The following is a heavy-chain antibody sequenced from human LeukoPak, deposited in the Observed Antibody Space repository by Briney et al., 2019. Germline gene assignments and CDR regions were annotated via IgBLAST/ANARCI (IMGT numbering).Heavy chain of an antibody. V-gene: IGHV3-7*01. D-gene: IGHD2-21*01. Sequence: GGSLRLFCAASGFTFSSYWMSWVRQAPGKGLEWVANIKQDGSEKYYVDSVKGRFTISRDNAKNSLYLQMDSLRAEDTAVYYCARVRGDSKFYYFDYWGQGTLVTVSS. CDR2: IKQDGSEK. CDR3: ARVRGDSKFYYFDY. J-gene: IGHJ4*02. CDR1: GFTFSSYW.